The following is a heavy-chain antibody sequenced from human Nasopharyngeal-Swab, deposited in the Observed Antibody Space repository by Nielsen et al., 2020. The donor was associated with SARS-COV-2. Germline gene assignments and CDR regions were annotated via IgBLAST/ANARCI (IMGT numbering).Heavy chain of an antibody. D-gene: IGHD3-22*01. V-gene: IGHV3-33*01. J-gene: IGHJ4*02. CDR2: IWYDGSNK. Sequence: GGSLRLSYVASRFTFSIYGMHWVRQAPGKGLEWLASIWYDGSNKYYAGSVKGRFTISRDNSKNTVYLQMNSLRGEDTAVYYCARAPSPDDSSGGGYWGQGTLVTVSS. CDR1: RFTFSIYG. CDR3: ARAPSPDDSSGGGY.